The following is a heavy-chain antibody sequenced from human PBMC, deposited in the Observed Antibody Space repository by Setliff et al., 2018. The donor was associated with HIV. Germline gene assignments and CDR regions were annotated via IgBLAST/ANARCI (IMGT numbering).Heavy chain of an antibody. J-gene: IGHJ4*02. CDR1: GFTFSNYW. CDR2: IKQDGSDK. V-gene: IGHV3-7*03. D-gene: IGHD3-10*01. Sequence: LRLSCAASGFTFSNYWMSWVRQAPGKGLEWVANIKQDGSDKYYLDSMRGRFTISRDNAKNSLYLQMNSLTAEDTAMYYCARDIKKWFGEGDYFDYWGQGTLVTVSS. CDR3: ARDIKKWFGEGDYFDY.